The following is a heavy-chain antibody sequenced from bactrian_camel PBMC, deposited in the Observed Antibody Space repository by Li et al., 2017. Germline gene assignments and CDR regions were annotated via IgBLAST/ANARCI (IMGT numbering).Heavy chain of an antibody. CDR2: IYSGDSSA. CDR1: GYTYNRNC. D-gene: IGHD5*01. Sequence: HVQLVESGGGLVQPGGSLRLSCAASGYTYNRNCMAWFRQAPGKEREGVAAIYSGDSSAIYDDNAKGRFTISRDNAKNTVYLQMNSLKSEDTALYYCATTGFDFWGQGTQVTVS. V-gene: IGHV3S1*01. J-gene: IGHJ4*01. CDR3: ATTGFDF.